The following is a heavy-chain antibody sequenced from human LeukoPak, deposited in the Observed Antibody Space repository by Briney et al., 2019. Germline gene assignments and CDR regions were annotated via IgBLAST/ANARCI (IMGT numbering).Heavy chain of an antibody. Sequence: GGSLRLSCAASGFTVSSNYMSWVRQAPGKGLEWVSVIYSGGSTYYADSVKGRFTISRDNSKNTLYLQMNSLRAEDTAVYYCASWRGAAANNFDYWGQGTLVTVSS. CDR3: ASWRGAAANNFDY. CDR1: GFTVSSNY. V-gene: IGHV3-53*01. D-gene: IGHD6-13*01. CDR2: IYSGGST. J-gene: IGHJ4*02.